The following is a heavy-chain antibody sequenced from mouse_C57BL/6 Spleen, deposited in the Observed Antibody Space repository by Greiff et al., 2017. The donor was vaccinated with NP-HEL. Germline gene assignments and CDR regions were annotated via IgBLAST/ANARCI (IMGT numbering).Heavy chain of an antibody. D-gene: IGHD2-3*01. J-gene: IGHJ4*01. V-gene: IGHV1-53*01. Sequence: VQLQQPGTELVKPGASVKLSCKASGYTFTSYWMPWVKQRPGQGLEWIGNINPSYGGPNYHEKLKSKSTLTVDNSSRTAYMQLSSLTYEDSAVYYCARDGYYGYYAMDYWGQGTSVTVSS. CDR2: INPSYGGP. CDR3: ARDGYYGYYAMDY. CDR1: GYTFTSYW.